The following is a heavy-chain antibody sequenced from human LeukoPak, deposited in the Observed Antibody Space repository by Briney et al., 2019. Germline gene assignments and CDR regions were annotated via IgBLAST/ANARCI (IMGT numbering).Heavy chain of an antibody. J-gene: IGHJ6*02. Sequence: PGGSLRLSCAASGFTFSSYAMSWVRQAPGKGLEWVSAISGSGGSTYYADSVKGRFTISRDNSKNTLYLQMNSLRAEDTAVYYCACIWSGYSTRPYYYGMDVWGQGTTVTVSS. CDR3: ACIWSGYSTRPYYYGMDV. D-gene: IGHD3-3*01. CDR1: GFTFSSYA. CDR2: ISGSGGST. V-gene: IGHV3-23*01.